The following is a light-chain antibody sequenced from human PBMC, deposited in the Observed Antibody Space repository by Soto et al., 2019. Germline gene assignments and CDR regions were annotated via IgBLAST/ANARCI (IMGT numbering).Light chain of an antibody. V-gene: IGLV3-1*01. CDR2: QDS. J-gene: IGLJ1*01. CDR3: QAWDSSTVV. Sequence: SYELTQPPSVSVSPGQTASITCSGDKLGDKYACWYQQKPGQSPVLVIYQDSKRPSGIPERFSGSNSGNTATLTISGTQAMDEADYYCQAWDSSTVVFATGTKVTVL. CDR1: KLGDKY.